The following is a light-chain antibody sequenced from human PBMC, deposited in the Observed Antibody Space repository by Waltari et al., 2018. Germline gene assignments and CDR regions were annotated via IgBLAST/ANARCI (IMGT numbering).Light chain of an antibody. CDR3: QSPDSSGSYVV. J-gene: IGLJ2*01. Sequence: SYELTQPPSVSVSPAQTARITCSGSALSKQYAFWYQQKPGQAPVLVIYKDTERPSGIPERFSGSSSGTTVTLTISGVQAEDEADYHCQSPDSSGSYVVFGGGTKLTVL. CDR1: ALSKQY. V-gene: IGLV3-25*03. CDR2: KDT.